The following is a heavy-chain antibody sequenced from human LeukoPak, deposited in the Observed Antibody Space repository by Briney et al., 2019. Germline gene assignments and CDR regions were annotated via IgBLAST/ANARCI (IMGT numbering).Heavy chain of an antibody. CDR3: ARAPGRNNWFDP. Sequence: SETLSPTCTVSGGSISSGDYYWSWIRQPPGKGLEWIVYIYYSGSTYYNPSLKSRVTISVDTSKNQFSLKLSSVTAADTAVYYCARAPGRNNWFDPWGQGTLVTVSS. CDR2: IYYSGST. J-gene: IGHJ5*02. CDR1: GGSISSGDYY. V-gene: IGHV4-30-4*08.